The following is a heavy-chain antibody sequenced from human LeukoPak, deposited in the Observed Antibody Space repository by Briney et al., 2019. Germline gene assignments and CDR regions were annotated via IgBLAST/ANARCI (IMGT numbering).Heavy chain of an antibody. CDR1: GGSISGHY. V-gene: IGHV4-59*11. Sequence: SETLSLTCAVSGGSISGHYWSWVRQPPGKGLEWIGYIYYSGKTYYGSSLRSRVTISVDTSKNHFSLKLTSMTAADTAVYYCARLLDNDSSGYPDTFDMWGQGTMVTVSS. J-gene: IGHJ3*02. CDR3: ARLLDNDSSGYPDTFDM. D-gene: IGHD3-22*01. CDR2: IYYSGKT.